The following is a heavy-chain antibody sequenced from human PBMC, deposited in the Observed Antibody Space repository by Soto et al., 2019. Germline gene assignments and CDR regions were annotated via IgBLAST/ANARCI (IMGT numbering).Heavy chain of an antibody. V-gene: IGHV3-30*18. Sequence: QVQLVESGGGVVQPGRSLRLSCAASGFTFSSYGMHWVRQAPGKGLEWVAVISYDGSNKYYADSVKGRFTISGDNSKNTLYLQMNSLRAEDTAVYYCAKDVVVGATTGLGDYYYYYGMDVWGQGTTVTVSS. J-gene: IGHJ6*02. CDR3: AKDVVVGATTGLGDYYYYYGMDV. CDR2: ISYDGSNK. CDR1: GFTFSSYG. D-gene: IGHD1-26*01.